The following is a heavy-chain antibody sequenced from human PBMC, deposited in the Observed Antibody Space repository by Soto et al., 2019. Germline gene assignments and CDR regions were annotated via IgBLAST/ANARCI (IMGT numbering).Heavy chain of an antibody. CDR2: IKQDGSEK. J-gene: IGHJ4*02. CDR1: GFTFSSYW. CDR3: ARDLRYLDY. D-gene: IGHD3-16*01. V-gene: IGHV3-7*01. Sequence: EVQLVESGGGLVQPGGSLRLSCAASGFTFSSYWMSWFRQAPRKGLEWVANIKQDGSEKYHVDYVKGRSTISRDNAKRSLYMQMNSLRPEDKAVYYCARDLRYLDYWGQGTLVTVSS.